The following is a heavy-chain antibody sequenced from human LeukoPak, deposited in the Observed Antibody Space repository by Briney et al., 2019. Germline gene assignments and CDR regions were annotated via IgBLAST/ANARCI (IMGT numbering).Heavy chain of an antibody. Sequence: SVKVSCKASGGTFSIYAISWVRQAPGQGLEWMGGIIPIFGTAIYAQKFQGRVTITADESTSTAYMELSSLRSEDTAVYYCARDPEYYCSGGSCYSYWGQGTLVTVSS. J-gene: IGHJ4*02. CDR1: GGTFSIYA. CDR3: ARDPEYYCSGGSCYSY. D-gene: IGHD2-15*01. CDR2: IIPIFGTA. V-gene: IGHV1-69*01.